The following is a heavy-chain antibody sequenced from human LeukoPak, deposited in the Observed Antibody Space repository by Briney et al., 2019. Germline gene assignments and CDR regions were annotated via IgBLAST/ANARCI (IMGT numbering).Heavy chain of an antibody. D-gene: IGHD5-18*01. CDR1: GFSFSSYW. CDR2: INSDRSST. V-gene: IGHV3-74*01. J-gene: IGHJ4*02. CDR3: ARTLYSYAYGY. Sequence: GGSPRLSCAASGFSFSSYWMHWVRQAPGRGLEWVSRINSDRSSTNYADSVKGRFTISRDNAKNTLYLQMNSLRAEDTAVYYCARTLYSYAYGYWGQGTLVTVSS.